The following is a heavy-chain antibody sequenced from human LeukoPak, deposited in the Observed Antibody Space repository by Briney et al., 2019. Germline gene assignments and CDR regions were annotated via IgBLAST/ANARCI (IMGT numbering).Heavy chain of an antibody. CDR3: ARDSRKSLPLDY. CDR1: GFTFSSYS. V-gene: IGHV3-21*01. Sequence: GGSLRLSCAASGFTFSSYSMNWVRQAPGKGLEWVSAISDSGVSTYFADSVKGRFTISRDNAKNSLYLQMNSLRAEDTAVYYCARDSRKSLPLDYWGQGTLVTVSS. D-gene: IGHD6-13*01. CDR2: ISDSGVST. J-gene: IGHJ4*02.